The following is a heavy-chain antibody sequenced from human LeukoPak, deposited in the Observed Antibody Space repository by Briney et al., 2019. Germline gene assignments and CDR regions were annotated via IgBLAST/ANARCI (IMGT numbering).Heavy chain of an antibody. CDR1: GFTFSGYW. CDR3: ARDVQIDY. D-gene: IGHD1-1*01. CDR2: IKQDGSEK. Sequence: GGSLRLSCAASGFTFSGYWMSWVRQAPGKGLEWVANIKQDGSEKYYVDSVKGRFTISRDNAKNSLFLQMNSLRAEDTAVYYCARDVQIDYWGPGTLVTVSS. V-gene: IGHV3-7*01. J-gene: IGHJ4*02.